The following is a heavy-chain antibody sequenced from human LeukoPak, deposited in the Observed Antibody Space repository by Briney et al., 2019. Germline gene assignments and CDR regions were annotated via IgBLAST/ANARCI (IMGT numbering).Heavy chain of an antibody. CDR3: ARSSSGWGHSDY. Sequence: GASVKVSCKASGYTFTGYYMHWVRQAPGQGLEWMGWVNPNSGGTKYSQKFQGRVTITRDTSATTAYMELSSLRSEDTAVYYCARSSSGWGHSDYWGQGTLVTVSS. V-gene: IGHV1-2*02. CDR2: VNPNSGGT. D-gene: IGHD6-19*01. J-gene: IGHJ4*02. CDR1: GYTFTGYY.